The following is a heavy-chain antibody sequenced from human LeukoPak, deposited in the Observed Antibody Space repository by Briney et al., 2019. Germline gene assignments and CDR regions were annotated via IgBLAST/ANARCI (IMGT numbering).Heavy chain of an antibody. Sequence: SETLSLTCTVSGGSISSSYYYWGWIRQPPGKGLEWIGSIYSSGSTYYNPSLKSRVTISVDTSKNQFSLKLSSVTAADTAVYYCARSGDYDSSGYYYDPFDYWGQGTLVTVSS. V-gene: IGHV4-39*01. D-gene: IGHD3-22*01. CDR3: ARSGDYDSSGYYYDPFDY. J-gene: IGHJ4*02. CDR2: IYSSGST. CDR1: GGSISSSYYY.